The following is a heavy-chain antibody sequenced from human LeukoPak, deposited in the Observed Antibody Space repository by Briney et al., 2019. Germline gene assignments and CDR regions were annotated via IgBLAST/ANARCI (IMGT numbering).Heavy chain of an antibody. CDR2: ISAYNGNT. V-gene: IGHV1-18*01. Sequence: ASVKVSYKASGYTFTSYGIRWVRQAPGQGLEWMGWISAYNGNTNYAQKLHGRVTMTTDTSTSTAYMELRSLRSDDTAVYYCARDAWELNAFDIWGQGTMVTVSS. CDR3: ARDAWELNAFDI. D-gene: IGHD1-26*01. CDR1: GYTFTSYG. J-gene: IGHJ3*02.